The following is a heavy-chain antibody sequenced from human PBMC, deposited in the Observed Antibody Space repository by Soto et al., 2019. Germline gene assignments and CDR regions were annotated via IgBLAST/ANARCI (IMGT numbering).Heavy chain of an antibody. J-gene: IGHJ4*02. CDR2: IRSKANSYAT. CDR1: GFTFSGSA. V-gene: IGHV3-73*01. Sequence: VQLVESGGGLVQPGGSLKLSCAASGFTFSGSAMHWVRQASGKGLEWVGRIRSKANSYATAYAASVKGRFTISRDDSKNTAYLQMNSLKTEDTAVYYCTRHSTITGTRPYGAYWGQGTLVTVSS. CDR3: TRHSTITGTRPYGAY. D-gene: IGHD1-20*01.